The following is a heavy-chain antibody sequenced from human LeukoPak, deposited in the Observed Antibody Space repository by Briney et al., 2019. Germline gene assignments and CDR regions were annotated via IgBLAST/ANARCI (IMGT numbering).Heavy chain of an antibody. J-gene: IGHJ4*02. D-gene: IGHD2-2*01. V-gene: IGHV4-34*01. CDR2: INHSGST. CDR1: GESFSGYY. Sequence: SETLSLTCAVYGESFSGYYWSWIRQPPGKGLEWIGEINHSGSTNYNPSLKSRVTISVDTSKNQFSLKLSSVTAADTAVYYCARRDVVVPAARHIAARPFDYWGQGTLVTVSS. CDR3: ARRDVVVPAARHIAARPFDY.